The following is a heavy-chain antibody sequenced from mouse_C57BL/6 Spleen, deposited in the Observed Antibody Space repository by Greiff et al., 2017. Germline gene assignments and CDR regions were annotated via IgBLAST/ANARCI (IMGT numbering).Heavy chain of an antibody. CDR3: ARLDDYDWYFDV. CDR2: IYPGDGDT. CDR1: GYAFSSSW. Sequence: QVQLKQSGPELVKPGASVKISCKASGYAFSSSWMNWVKQRPGKGLEWIGRIYPGDGDTNYNGKFKGKATLTADKSSSTAYMQLSSLTSEDSAVYFCARLDDYDWYFDVWGTGTTVTVSS. D-gene: IGHD2-4*01. J-gene: IGHJ1*03. V-gene: IGHV1-82*01.